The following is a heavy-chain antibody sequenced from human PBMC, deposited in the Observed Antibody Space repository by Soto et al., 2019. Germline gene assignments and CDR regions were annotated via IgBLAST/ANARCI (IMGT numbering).Heavy chain of an antibody. CDR1: GFTFSSYG. J-gene: IGHJ4*02. CDR3: AKDHDSSGLDY. Sequence: GGSLRLSCAASGFTFSSYGMHWVRQAPGKGLEWVAVISYDGSNKYYADSVKGRFTISRDNSKNTLYLQMNSLRAEDTAVYYCAKDHDSSGLDYWGQGTLVTVPQ. V-gene: IGHV3-30*18. CDR2: ISYDGSNK. D-gene: IGHD3-22*01.